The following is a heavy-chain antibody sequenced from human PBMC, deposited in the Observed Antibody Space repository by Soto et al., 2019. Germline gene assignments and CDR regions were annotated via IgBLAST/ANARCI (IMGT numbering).Heavy chain of an antibody. D-gene: IGHD1-26*01. J-gene: IGHJ4*02. Sequence: SETLSLTCTVSGGSISSGDYYWSWIRQPPGKGLEWIGYIYYSGSTYYNPSLKSRVTISVDTSKNQFSLKLSSVTAADTAVYYCARWEGDLRFFDYWGQGTLVTVSS. CDR2: IYYSGST. CDR3: ARWEGDLRFFDY. CDR1: GGSISSGDYY. V-gene: IGHV4-30-4*01.